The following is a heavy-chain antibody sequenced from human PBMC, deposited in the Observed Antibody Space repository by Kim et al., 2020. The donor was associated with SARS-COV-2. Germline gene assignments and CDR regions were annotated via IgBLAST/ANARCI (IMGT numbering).Heavy chain of an antibody. J-gene: IGHJ4*02. CDR2: IYFTWTT. V-gene: IGHV4-39*01. CDR3: ARRRGSSWSDNLDY. Sequence: SETLSLTCTVSGGSISNPDYYWGWIRQPPGKGLEWIGTIYFTWTTFNPSLKSRVTMSVDTSKNQFSLRLRSVSAADTAIYYCARRRGSSWSDNLDYWGQGTLVTVSS. CDR1: GGSISNPDYY. D-gene: IGHD6-13*01.